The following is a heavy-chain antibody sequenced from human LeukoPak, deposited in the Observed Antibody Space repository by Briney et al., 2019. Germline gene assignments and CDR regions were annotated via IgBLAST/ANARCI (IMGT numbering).Heavy chain of an antibody. Sequence: VASVKVSCKASGGTFSSYAISWVRQAPGQGLEWMGGIIPIFGTANYAQKFQGRVTITTDESTSTAYMELSSLRSEDTAVYYCAREGRYCSSTSCFADYFDYWGQGTLVTVSS. CDR1: GGTFSSYA. V-gene: IGHV1-69*05. CDR3: AREGRYCSSTSCFADYFDY. CDR2: IIPIFGTA. J-gene: IGHJ4*02. D-gene: IGHD2-2*01.